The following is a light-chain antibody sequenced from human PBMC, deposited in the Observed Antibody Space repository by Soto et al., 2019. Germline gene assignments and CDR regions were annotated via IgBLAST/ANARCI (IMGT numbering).Light chain of an antibody. Sequence: QSALTQPASVSGSPGQSITISCTGTSSDVGGYNYVSWYQQHPGKAPKLMIYDVSNRPSGVSNRFSGSKSGNTASLTISGRQAEDEADYYCSSYTISITVVFGGGTQLTVL. J-gene: IGLJ2*01. CDR1: SSDVGGYNY. V-gene: IGLV2-14*01. CDR3: SSYTISITVV. CDR2: DVS.